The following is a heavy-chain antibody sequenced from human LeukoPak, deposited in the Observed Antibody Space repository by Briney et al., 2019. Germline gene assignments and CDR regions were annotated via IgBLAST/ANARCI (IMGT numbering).Heavy chain of an antibody. D-gene: IGHD5-12*01. CDR1: GYTFTSFD. J-gene: IGHJ4*02. V-gene: IGHV1-8*01. Sequence: ASVKVSCKASGYTFTSFDINWVRQATGQGLEWMGWVNPNSGNTGYAQKFQGRVTMTRNTSISTAYMELSSLRSEDTAVYYCARGLFQWLRLPGYWGQGTLVTVSS. CDR3: ARGLFQWLRLPGY. CDR2: VNPNSGNT.